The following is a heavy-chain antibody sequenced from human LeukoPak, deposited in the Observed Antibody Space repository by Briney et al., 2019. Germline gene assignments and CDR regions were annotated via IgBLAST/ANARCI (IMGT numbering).Heavy chain of an antibody. CDR2: IFHTGST. CDR1: GYSISSGYY. V-gene: IGHV4-38-2*02. Sequence: PSETLSLTCTVSGYSISSGYYWAWIRPPPGKGLEWIGSIFHTGSTYHNPSLKSRVTISVDTSKNHFSLKLNSVTAADTAVYYCAAVIDYWGQGTLVTVSS. J-gene: IGHJ4*02. CDR3: AAVIDY.